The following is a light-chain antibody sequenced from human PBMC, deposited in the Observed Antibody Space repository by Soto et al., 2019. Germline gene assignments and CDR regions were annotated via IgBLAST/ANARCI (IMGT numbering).Light chain of an antibody. CDR3: QQRSNWPLT. V-gene: IGKV3-11*01. Sequence: EIVFAPVPGPLSFSPGERATLSCRASQSVSSNLAWYQHKPGQAPRLLIYDASNRATGIPARFSGSGSGTDFTLTISSLEPEDFAVYYCQQRSNWPLTFGGGTKV. CDR2: DAS. CDR1: QSVSSN. J-gene: IGKJ4*01.